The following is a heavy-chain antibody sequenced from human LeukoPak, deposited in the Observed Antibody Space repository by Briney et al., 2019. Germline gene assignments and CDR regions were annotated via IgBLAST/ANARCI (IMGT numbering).Heavy chain of an antibody. Sequence: PGGALRLSCAASGFSFINYGMHWVREAPGKGLERVAFIPYDGSNKYYADSVKGRFTISRDKSKNTLDLQMNSLRAEDMAVYYCAKDPGTKLNDAFDTWGQGTMVTVSS. CDR1: GFSFINYG. V-gene: IGHV3-30*02. CDR3: AKDPGTKLNDAFDT. J-gene: IGHJ3*02. CDR2: IPYDGSNK. D-gene: IGHD2-2*01.